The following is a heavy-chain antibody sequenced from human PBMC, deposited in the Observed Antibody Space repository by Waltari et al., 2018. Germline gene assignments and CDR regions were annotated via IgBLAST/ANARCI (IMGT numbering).Heavy chain of an antibody. CDR1: GGPITSNW. CDR2: IRHGGNT. D-gene: IGHD6-19*01. V-gene: IGHV4-4*02. Sequence: QVHLEESGPRLVKTSETLSLTCAVSGGPITSNWWSWVRQPPGKGLEWIGEIRHGGNTYYNPSLKSRVTISTDNFKNQVSLRLDSTAAADTALYFCASHVSEAGTRGFDNWGQGVLVTVSS. CDR3: ASHVSEAGTRGFDN. J-gene: IGHJ4*02.